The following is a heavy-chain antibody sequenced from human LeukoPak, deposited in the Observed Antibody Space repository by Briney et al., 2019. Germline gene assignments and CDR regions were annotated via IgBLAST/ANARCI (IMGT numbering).Heavy chain of an antibody. Sequence: GRSLRLSCAASGFSFDEYAMHWVRQAPGKGLEWVSGISWNSGSIAYADSVKGRFAVSRDNAKNSLYLQMNSLRAEDTAFYYCAKHRGQNYDNTGYSPDWGQGTLVTVS. CDR3: AKHRGQNYDNTGYSPD. D-gene: IGHD3-22*01. CDR2: ISWNSGSI. V-gene: IGHV3-9*01. CDR1: GFSFDEYA. J-gene: IGHJ4*02.